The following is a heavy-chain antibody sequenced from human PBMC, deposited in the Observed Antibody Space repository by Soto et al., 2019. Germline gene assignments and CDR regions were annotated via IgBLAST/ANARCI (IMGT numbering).Heavy chain of an antibody. Sequence: GGSLRLSCAASGFTFSSYAMSWVRQAPGKGLEWVSAISGSGGSTYYADSVKGRFTISRDNSKNTLYLQMNSLRAEDTAVYYCAKGMFTGGYSGYDERYYYYGMDVWGQGTTVTVSS. V-gene: IGHV3-23*01. D-gene: IGHD5-12*01. CDR3: AKGMFTGGYSGYDERYYYYGMDV. CDR1: GFTFSSYA. CDR2: ISGSGGST. J-gene: IGHJ6*02.